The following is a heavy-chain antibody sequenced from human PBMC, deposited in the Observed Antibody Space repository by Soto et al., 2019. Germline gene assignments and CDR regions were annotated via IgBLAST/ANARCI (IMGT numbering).Heavy chain of an antibody. V-gene: IGHV3-33*01. J-gene: IGHJ6*03. CDR3: ARGSYSKNNYYYYYMDV. D-gene: IGHD4-4*01. Sequence: GGSLRLSCAASGFTFSSYGMHWVRQAPGKGLEWVAVIWYDGSNKYYADSVKGRFTISRDNSKNTLYLQMNSLRAEDTAVYYCARGSYSKNNYYYYYMDVWGKGTTVTVSS. CDR2: IWYDGSNK. CDR1: GFTFSSYG.